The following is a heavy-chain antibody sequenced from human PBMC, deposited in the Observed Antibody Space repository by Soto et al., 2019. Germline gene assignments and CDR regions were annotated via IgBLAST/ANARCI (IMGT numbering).Heavy chain of an antibody. CDR2: ISSSSSYT. J-gene: IGHJ5*02. D-gene: IGHD3-10*01. Sequence: QVQLVESGGGLVKPGGSLSLSCAASGFTFSDYYMNWIRQAPGKGLEWVSYISSSSSYTNYADSVKGRFTISRDNAKNSLYLQMNSLRAEDTAVYYCARDHYGPGWFDPWGQGTLVTVSS. CDR1: GFTFSDYY. CDR3: ARDHYGPGWFDP. V-gene: IGHV3-11*05.